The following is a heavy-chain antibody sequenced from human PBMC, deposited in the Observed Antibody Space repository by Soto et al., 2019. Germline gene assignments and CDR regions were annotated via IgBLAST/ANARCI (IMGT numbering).Heavy chain of an antibody. CDR2: ISWNSGSI. CDR3: AKLRYKYTEYYYYMDV. D-gene: IGHD1-20*01. Sequence: EVQLVESGGGLVQPGRSLRLSCAASGFTFDEYAMHWVRQAPGKGLEWVSGISWNSGSIGYADSVTGRFTISRDNAKNSLYLQMNSLRAADTALYYCAKLRYKYTEYYYYMDVWGKGTTVTVSS. J-gene: IGHJ6*03. V-gene: IGHV3-9*01. CDR1: GFTFDEYA.